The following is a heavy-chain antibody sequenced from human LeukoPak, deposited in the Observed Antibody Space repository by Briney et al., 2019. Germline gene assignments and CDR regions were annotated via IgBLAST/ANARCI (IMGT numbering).Heavy chain of an antibody. CDR3: TRGGRDGFDI. V-gene: IGHV3-13*01. Sequence: GGSLRLSCAASGFTFSNYDMHWVRQATVKGLEWVSAIGTAGDTYYSGSVKGRFTISRENAKSSLYLQVNSLRVGDTALYYCTRGGRDGFDIWGQGTMVTVSS. CDR2: IGTAGDT. D-gene: IGHD2-15*01. CDR1: GFTFSNYD. J-gene: IGHJ3*02.